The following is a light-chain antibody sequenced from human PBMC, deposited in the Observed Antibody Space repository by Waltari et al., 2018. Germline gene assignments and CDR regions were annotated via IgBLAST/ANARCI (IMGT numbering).Light chain of an antibody. CDR1: QSISTY. CDR3: QQSYNAPRT. V-gene: IGKV1-39*01. Sequence: DIQMTQSPSSLSASVGDRVTITCRASQSISTYLNWYQQKPGKAPNLMIYAASTLQSGVPSRFSGSGSETDFTLTISSLQPVDFATYYCQQSYNAPRTFGLGTKVDIK. J-gene: IGKJ3*01. CDR2: AAS.